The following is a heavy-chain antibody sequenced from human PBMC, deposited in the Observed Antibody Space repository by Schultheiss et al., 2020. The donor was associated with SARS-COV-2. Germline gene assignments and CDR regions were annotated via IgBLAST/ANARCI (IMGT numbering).Heavy chain of an antibody. D-gene: IGHD2-21*02. Sequence: GESLKISCAASGFTFSSYGMHWVRQAPGKGLEWVAVIWYDGSNKYYADSVKGRFTISRDNSKNTLYLQMNSLRAEDTAVYYCARDRPSLAYCGGDCSGFDYWGQGTLVTVSS. J-gene: IGHJ4*02. V-gene: IGHV3-33*01. CDR1: GFTFSSYG. CDR2: IWYDGSNK. CDR3: ARDRPSLAYCGGDCSGFDY.